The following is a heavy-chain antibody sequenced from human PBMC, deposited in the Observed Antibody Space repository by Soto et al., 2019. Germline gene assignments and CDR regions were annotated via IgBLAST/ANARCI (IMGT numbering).Heavy chain of an antibody. CDR1: GYTFTSYD. J-gene: IGHJ4*01. D-gene: IGHD3-10*01. Sequence: ASVTVSCKASGYTFTSYDINWVRQATGQGREGMGWMNPNSGNTGYAQKFQGRVTMTRDTSISTAYMELSSLRSEATAVYYCARVFTMVRGAVGYWGHGTLVTVSS. V-gene: IGHV1-8*02. CDR3: ARVFTMVRGAVGY. CDR2: MNPNSGNT.